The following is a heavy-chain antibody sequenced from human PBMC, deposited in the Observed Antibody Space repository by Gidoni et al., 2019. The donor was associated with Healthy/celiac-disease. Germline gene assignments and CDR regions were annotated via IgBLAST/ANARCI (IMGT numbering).Heavy chain of an antibody. J-gene: IGHJ4*02. CDR1: DGSISSYY. Sequence: QVQLQESGPGLVKPSETLSLTCTVSDGSISSYYWSWIRQPPGKGLEWIGYIYYSGSTNYNPPLKSRVTISVDTSKNQFSLKLSSVTAADTAVYYCARVGTYYDFWSGYPGPFDYWGQGTLVTVSS. CDR3: ARVGTYYDFWSGYPGPFDY. CDR2: IYYSGST. D-gene: IGHD3-3*01. V-gene: IGHV4-59*01.